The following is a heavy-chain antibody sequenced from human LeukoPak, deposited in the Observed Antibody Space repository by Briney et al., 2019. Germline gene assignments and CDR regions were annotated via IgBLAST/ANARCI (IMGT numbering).Heavy chain of an antibody. D-gene: IGHD3-16*01. Sequence: ASVKVSCKVSGYTLTELSMHWVRQAPGKGLEWMGGSDPEDGETIYAQKFQGRVTMTEDTSTDTAYMELSSLRSEDTAVYYCATWGITAAFFDYWGQGTLVTVSS. CDR2: SDPEDGET. V-gene: IGHV1-24*01. J-gene: IGHJ4*02. CDR3: ATWGITAAFFDY. CDR1: GYTLTELS.